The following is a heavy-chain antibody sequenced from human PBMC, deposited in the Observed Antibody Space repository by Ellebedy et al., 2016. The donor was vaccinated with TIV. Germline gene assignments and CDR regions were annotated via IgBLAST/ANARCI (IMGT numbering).Heavy chain of an antibody. CDR1: GYSISSGYY. V-gene: IGHV4-38-2*02. J-gene: IGHJ4*02. CDR2: INHSGST. CDR3: ARGRGGSYSIPFDV. Sequence: SETLSLXXTVSGYSISSGYYWSWIRLPPGKGLEWIGEINHSGSTYYNPSLKSRVSMSVDRSKNQFSLKLNSLSAADTAVYFCARGRGGSYSIPFDVWGQGALVTVSS. D-gene: IGHD1-26*01.